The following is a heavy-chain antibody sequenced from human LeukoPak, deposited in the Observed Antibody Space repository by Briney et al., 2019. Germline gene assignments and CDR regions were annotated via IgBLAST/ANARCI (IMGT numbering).Heavy chain of an antibody. D-gene: IGHD1-26*01. CDR2: ISSSSFFI. CDR3: ARRTEVWKSYGSYYYYMDV. Sequence: GGSLRLSCVASGFTFSTYTMNWVRQAPGKGLEWVSSISSSSFFISYADSVKGRFTISRDNAKNSLYLQMKSLRAEDAAVYYCARRTEVWKSYGSYYYYMDVWGQGTMVTVSS. J-gene: IGHJ6*03. V-gene: IGHV3-21*01. CDR1: GFTFSTYT.